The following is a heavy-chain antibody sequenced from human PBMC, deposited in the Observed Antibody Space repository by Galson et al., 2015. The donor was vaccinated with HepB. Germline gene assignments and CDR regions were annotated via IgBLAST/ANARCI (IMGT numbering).Heavy chain of an antibody. CDR3: TLVLQRGHNCCGIDV. J-gene: IGHJ6*02. CDR2: IDPSDSYT. V-gene: IGHV5-10-1*01. CDR1: GYSFTSYW. D-gene: IGHD2-15*01. Sequence: QSGAEVKKPGESLRISCKGSGYSFTSYWISWVRQMPGKGLEWMGRIDPSDSYTNYSPSFQGHVTISADKSISTAYLQWSSLKASDTAMYYCTLVLQRGHNCCGIDVWGQGTPVTVSS.